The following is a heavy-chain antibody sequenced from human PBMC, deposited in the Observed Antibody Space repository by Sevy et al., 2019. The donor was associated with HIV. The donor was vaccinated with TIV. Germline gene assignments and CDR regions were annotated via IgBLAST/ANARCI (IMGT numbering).Heavy chain of an antibody. J-gene: IGHJ4*02. D-gene: IGHD1-1*01. CDR1: GFTFTDYA. Sequence: GVLRLSCTASGFTFTDYAMNWVRQSPGKGLEWVAFFKRKADGGTLDHAASVKGRFTISRDDSKNIAYLQMNDLKTEDTGVYYSTRWKGAQSVFDYWGQGALVTVSS. V-gene: IGHV3-49*04. CDR2: FKRKADGGTL. CDR3: TRWKGAQSVFDY.